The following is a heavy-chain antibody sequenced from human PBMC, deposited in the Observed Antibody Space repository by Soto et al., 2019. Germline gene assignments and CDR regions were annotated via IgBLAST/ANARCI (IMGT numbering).Heavy chain of an antibody. CDR3: ARGSTGYSSSWYRY. CDR1: GGSISSYY. D-gene: IGHD6-13*01. V-gene: IGHV4-59*08. Sequence: SETLSLTCTVSGGSISSYYWSWIRQPPGKGLEWIGYIYNSGSTNYNPSLKSRVTISVDTSKNQFSLKLSSVTAADTAVYYCARGSTGYSSSWYRYWGQGTPVTVSS. CDR2: IYNSGST. J-gene: IGHJ4*02.